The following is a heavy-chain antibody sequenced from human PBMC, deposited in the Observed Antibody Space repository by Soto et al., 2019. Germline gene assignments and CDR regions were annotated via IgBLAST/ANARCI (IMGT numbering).Heavy chain of an antibody. V-gene: IGHV4-31*03. CDR3: ARDFPTRATPSGAFDI. CDR1: GGSISSGGYY. J-gene: IGHJ3*02. CDR2: IYYSGST. Sequence: QVQLQESGPGLVKPSQTLSLTCTVSGGSISSGGYYWSWIRQHPGKGLEWIGYIYYSGSTYYNPSLKSRVTISVDTSKNQFSLKLSSVTAADTAVYYCARDFPTRATPSGAFDIWGQGTMDTVSS.